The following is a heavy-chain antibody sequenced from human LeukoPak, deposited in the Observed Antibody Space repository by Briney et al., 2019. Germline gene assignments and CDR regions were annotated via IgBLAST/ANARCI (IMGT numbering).Heavy chain of an antibody. V-gene: IGHV1-18*01. CDR1: GYTFTSYG. Sequence: ASVKVSCKASGYTFTSYGISWVRQAPGQGLEWMGWISTYNGNTNYAQKLQGRVTMTTDTSASTAYMELRSLRSDDTAVYYCARDAPLNDAFDIWGQGTMVTVSS. CDR3: ARDAPLNDAFDI. CDR2: ISTYNGNT. J-gene: IGHJ3*02.